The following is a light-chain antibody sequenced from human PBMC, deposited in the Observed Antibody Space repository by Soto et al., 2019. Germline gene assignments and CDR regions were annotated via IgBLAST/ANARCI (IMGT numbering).Light chain of an antibody. V-gene: IGKV3-20*01. CDR1: QSISSSY. CDR2: GAS. J-gene: IGKJ2*01. Sequence: EIVLTQSPGTLSSSPGERATLTCRASQSISSSYLAWYQQKPGQAPILLIYGASSRDTGIPDRFSGSGSGTDFTLTISRLEPEDVAVYYCQQYGSSPYTFGQGTKLEIK. CDR3: QQYGSSPYT.